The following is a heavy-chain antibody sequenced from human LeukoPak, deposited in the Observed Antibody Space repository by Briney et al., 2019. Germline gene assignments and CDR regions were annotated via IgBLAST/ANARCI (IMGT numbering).Heavy chain of an antibody. J-gene: IGHJ4*02. Sequence: SVKVSCKASGGTFSSYAISWVRQAPGQGLEWMGGIIPIFGTANYAQKFQGRVTITADKSTSTTYMELSSLRSEDTAVYYCATSRDYGDQYYFDYWGQGTLVAVSS. CDR2: IIPIFGTA. CDR1: GGTFSSYA. V-gene: IGHV1-69*06. CDR3: ATSRDYGDQYYFDY. D-gene: IGHD4-17*01.